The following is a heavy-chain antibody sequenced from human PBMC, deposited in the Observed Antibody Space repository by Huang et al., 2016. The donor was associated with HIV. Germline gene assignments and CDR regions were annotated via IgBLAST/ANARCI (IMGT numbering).Heavy chain of an antibody. CDR1: GGSIRSDNYY. V-gene: IGHV4-39*02. CDR2: IYYRGCT. Sequence: QLQLQESGPGLVKPSETLSLTCTVSGGSIRSDNYYWGWIRQPPGQGLEWIGSIYYRGCTNYNPSLKRRVTRTVETSKNHFSLRRRSVTAADTAVYYCARLPGSITMIRGVITDPYWGQGTLVTVSS. J-gene: IGHJ4*02. D-gene: IGHD3-10*01. CDR3: ARLPGSITMIRGVITDPY.